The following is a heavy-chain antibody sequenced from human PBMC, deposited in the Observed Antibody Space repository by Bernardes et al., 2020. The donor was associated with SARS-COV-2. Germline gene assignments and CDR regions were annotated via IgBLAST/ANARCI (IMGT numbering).Heavy chain of an antibody. CDR2: IDPSDSYS. CDR1: GYSFPNYW. V-gene: IGHV5-10-1*01. Sequence: GESLKISCKASGYSFPNYWINWVRQMPGKGLEWMGRIDPSDSYSDYSPSVQGHITISADKSITTAYLQWDSLKASDTAMYHCAITYDSSHHPLGSFDIWCQGTVVTVSS. CDR3: AITYDSSHHPLGSFDI. J-gene: IGHJ3*02. D-gene: IGHD3-22*01.